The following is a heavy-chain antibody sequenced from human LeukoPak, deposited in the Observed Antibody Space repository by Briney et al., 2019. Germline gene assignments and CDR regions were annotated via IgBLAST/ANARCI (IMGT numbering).Heavy chain of an antibody. CDR2: INPNSGGT. V-gene: IGHV1-2*04. D-gene: IGHD6-19*01. CDR3: ARVGADGEQWLEYYFDY. Sequence: ASVKVSCTASGYTFTGYYMHWVRQAPGQGLEWMGWINPNSGGTNYAQKFQGWVTMTRDTSISTAYMELSRLRSDDTAVYYCARVGADGEQWLEYYFDYWGQGTLVTVSS. CDR1: GYTFTGYY. J-gene: IGHJ4*02.